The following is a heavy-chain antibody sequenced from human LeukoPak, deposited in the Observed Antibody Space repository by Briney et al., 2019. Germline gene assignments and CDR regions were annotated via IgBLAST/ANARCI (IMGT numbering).Heavy chain of an antibody. V-gene: IGHV4-34*01. Sequence: PSETLSLTCAVYGGSFSGYYWSWLRQPPGKGLEWIGEINHSGSTNYNPSLKSRVTISVDTSKNQFSLKLSSVTAADTAVYYCARHPTVTYFYNWGQGTLVTVSS. CDR1: GGSFSGYY. J-gene: IGHJ4*02. CDR2: INHSGST. CDR3: ARHPTVTYFYN. D-gene: IGHD4-17*01.